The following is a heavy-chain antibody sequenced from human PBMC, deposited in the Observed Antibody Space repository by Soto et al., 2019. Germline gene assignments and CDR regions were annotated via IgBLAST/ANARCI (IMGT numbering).Heavy chain of an antibody. D-gene: IGHD3-10*01. CDR1: GFSFSSYS. J-gene: IGHJ4*02. Sequence: EVQLVESGGGLVKPGGSLRLSCAASGFSFSSYSMNWVRQAPGKGLEWVSSISSSSSYIYYADSVKGRFTISRDNAKNSLYLQMNSLRAEDTAVYYCARDPGQYDGSGSFGFLDYWGQGTLVTVSS. CDR3: ARDPGQYDGSGSFGFLDY. V-gene: IGHV3-21*01. CDR2: ISSSSSYI.